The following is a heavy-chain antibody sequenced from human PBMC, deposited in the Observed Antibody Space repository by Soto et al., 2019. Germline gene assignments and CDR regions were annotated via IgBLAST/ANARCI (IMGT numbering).Heavy chain of an antibody. CDR1: GGYFSGYG. D-gene: IGHD3-10*01. J-gene: IGHJ6*02. CDR3: ARGRTITMVRGAHYYGMDV. CDR2: INHSGST. Sequence: SETLSLTSTVYGGYFSGYGWSWIRQPPGKGLEWIGEINHSGSTNYNPSLKSRVTISVDTSKNQFSLKLSSVTAADTAVYYCARGRTITMVRGAHYYGMDVWGQGTTVTVSS. V-gene: IGHV4-34*01.